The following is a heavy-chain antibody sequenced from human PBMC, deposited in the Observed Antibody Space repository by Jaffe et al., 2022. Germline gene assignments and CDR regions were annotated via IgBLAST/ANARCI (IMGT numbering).Heavy chain of an antibody. CDR3: ARGNVYGSWFDP. V-gene: IGHV4-59*01. J-gene: IGHJ5*02. D-gene: IGHD3-16*01. CDR1: GDSISFYY. Sequence: QVQLQESGPGLVKPSETLSLTCTVSGDSISFYYWTWLRQPPGKTLEWIGYVSYSGSTEYNPSLKSRLTMSVDTSKNQFSLRLTSLSAADTAIYYCARGNVYGSWFDPWGQGPLVTVSS. CDR2: VSYSGST.